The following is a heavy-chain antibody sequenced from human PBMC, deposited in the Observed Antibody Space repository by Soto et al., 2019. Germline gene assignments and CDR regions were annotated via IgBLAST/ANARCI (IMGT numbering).Heavy chain of an antibody. Sequence: QVQLVQSGAEVKKPGSSVKVSCKASGGTFSSYAISWVRQAPGQGLEWMGGIIPISDTTNYAQKFQGGVTITADESTSTAYMELSSRRSEDTAVYYCARSQGSSTSLEIYYYYYYGMDVWGQGTTVTVSS. V-gene: IGHV1-69*01. CDR1: GGTFSSYA. D-gene: IGHD2-2*01. CDR3: ARSQGSSTSLEIYYYYYYGMDV. J-gene: IGHJ6*02. CDR2: IIPISDTT.